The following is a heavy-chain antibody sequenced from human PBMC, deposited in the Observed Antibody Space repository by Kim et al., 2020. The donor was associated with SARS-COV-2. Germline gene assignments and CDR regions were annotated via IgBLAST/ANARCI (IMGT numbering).Heavy chain of an antibody. D-gene: IGHD2-21*01. CDR2: IYYSGST. J-gene: IGHJ6*03. Sequence: SETLSLTCTVSGGSISSSSYYWGWIRQPPGKGLEWIGSIYYSGSTYYNPSLKSRVTISVDTSKNQFSLKLSSVTAADTAVYYCARRVAYCGGDCYSGRNYYYYMDVWGKGTTVTVSS. V-gene: IGHV4-39*01. CDR1: GGSISSSSYY. CDR3: ARRVAYCGGDCYSGRNYYYYMDV.